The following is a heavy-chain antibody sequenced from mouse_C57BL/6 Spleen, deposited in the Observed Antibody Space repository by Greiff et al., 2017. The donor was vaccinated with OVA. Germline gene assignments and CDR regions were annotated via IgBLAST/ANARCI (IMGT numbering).Heavy chain of an antibody. V-gene: IGHV1-55*01. Sequence: VQLQQPGAELVKPGASVKMSCKASGYTFTSYWITWVKQRPGQGLEWIGDIYPGSGSTNYNEKFKSKATLTVDTSSSTAYMQLSSLTSEDSAVYYCAGPITTVVYYYAMDYWGQGTSVTVSS. CDR3: AGPITTVVYYYAMDY. CDR2: IYPGSGST. J-gene: IGHJ4*01. D-gene: IGHD1-1*01. CDR1: GYTFTSYW.